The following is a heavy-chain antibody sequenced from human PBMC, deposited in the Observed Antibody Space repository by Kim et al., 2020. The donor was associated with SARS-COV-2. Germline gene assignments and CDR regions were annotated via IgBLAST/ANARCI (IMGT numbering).Heavy chain of an antibody. D-gene: IGHD2-21*01. Sequence: GGSLRLSCAASGFTFSSYWMHWVRQAPGKGLVWVSNINSDGSTTNYADSVKGRFTISRDNAKNTLYLQMNNLRADDTAMYYCARPPGRGGDFDYWGQGTLVTVSS. CDR1: GFTFSSYW. CDR2: INSDGSTT. CDR3: ARPPGRGGDFDY. J-gene: IGHJ4*02. V-gene: IGHV3-74*01.